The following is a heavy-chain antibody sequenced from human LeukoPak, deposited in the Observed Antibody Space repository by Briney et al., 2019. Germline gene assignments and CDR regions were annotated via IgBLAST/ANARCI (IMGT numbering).Heavy chain of an antibody. V-gene: IGHV4-34*01. J-gene: IGHJ5*02. CDR3: ATRRYVWGSYRPFDP. Sequence: SETLSLTCAVYGGSFSGYYWSWIRQPPGKGLEWIGEINHRGSTNYNPSLKSRVTISVDTSKNQFSLKLSSVTAADTAVYYCATRRYVWGSYRPFDPWGQGALVTVSS. D-gene: IGHD3-16*02. CDR2: INHRGST. CDR1: GGSFSGYY.